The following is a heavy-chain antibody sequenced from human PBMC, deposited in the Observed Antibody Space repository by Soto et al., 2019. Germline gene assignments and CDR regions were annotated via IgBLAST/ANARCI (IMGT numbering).Heavy chain of an antibody. Sequence: SETLSLTCTVSGGSISSSSYYWGWIRQPPGKGLEWIGSIYYSGSTYYNPSLKSRVTISVDTSKNQFSLKLSSVTAADTAVYYCARHPSGWSWNLYYFDYWGQGTLVTVSS. CDR2: IYYSGST. CDR1: GGSISSSSYY. J-gene: IGHJ4*02. CDR3: ARHPSGWSWNLYYFDY. D-gene: IGHD6-19*01. V-gene: IGHV4-39*01.